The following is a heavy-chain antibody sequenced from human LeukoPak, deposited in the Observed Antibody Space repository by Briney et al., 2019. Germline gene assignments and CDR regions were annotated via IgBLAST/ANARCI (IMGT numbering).Heavy chain of an antibody. D-gene: IGHD2-2*02. CDR3: AILGYCSSTSCYSSGFDY. V-gene: IGHV3-23*01. CDR1: GFTFSSYA. J-gene: IGHJ4*02. Sequence: GGSLRLSCAASGFTFSSYAMSWVRQAPAKGLEWVSAISSSGGSTYYADSVKGRFTISRDNSKNTLYLQMNSLRAEDTAVYYCAILGYCSSTSCYSSGFDYWGQGTLVTVSS. CDR2: ISSSGGST.